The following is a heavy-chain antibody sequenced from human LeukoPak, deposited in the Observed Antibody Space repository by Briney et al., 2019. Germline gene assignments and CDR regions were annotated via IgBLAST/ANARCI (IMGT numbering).Heavy chain of an antibody. D-gene: IGHD2-2*01. CDR2: INHSGST. Sequence: PSETLSLTCAVYGGSFSDYYWSWIRQPPGKGLEWIGEINHSGSTNYNPSLKSRVTISVDTSKNQFSLKLSSVTAADTAVYYCARHRRCSSTSCPWHNWFDPWGQGTLVTVSS. J-gene: IGHJ5*02. V-gene: IGHV4-34*01. CDR3: ARHRRCSSTSCPWHNWFDP. CDR1: GGSFSDYY.